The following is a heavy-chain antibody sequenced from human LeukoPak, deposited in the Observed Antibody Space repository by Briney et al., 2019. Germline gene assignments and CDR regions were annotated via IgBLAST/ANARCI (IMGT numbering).Heavy chain of an antibody. D-gene: IGHD3-3*01. CDR3: ARVIWSRFDP. CDR1: GFTFSTYS. V-gene: IGHV3-21*01. Sequence: GGSLRLSCAASGFTFSTYSINWVRQAPGKGLEWVSSISRGSRYIYYADSVKGRFTISRDNAKNSLYLQMNSLRAEDTAVYYCARVIWSRFDPWGQGALVTVSS. J-gene: IGHJ5*02. CDR2: ISRGSRYI.